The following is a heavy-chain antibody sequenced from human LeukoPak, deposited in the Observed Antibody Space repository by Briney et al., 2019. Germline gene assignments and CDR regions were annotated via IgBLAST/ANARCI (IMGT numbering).Heavy chain of an antibody. J-gene: IGHJ4*02. CDR1: AFTVSITY. D-gene: IGHD6-19*01. Sequence: GGSLRLSCAASAFTVSITYTSWVRQAPGKGLEWVSVIDSGGSTYYADSVKGRFTISRDNSKNTMYLQMNSLRAEDTAVYYCARDRMAVAGIPFDYWGQGTLVTVSS. CDR3: ARDRMAVAGIPFDY. CDR2: IDSGGST. V-gene: IGHV3-53*01.